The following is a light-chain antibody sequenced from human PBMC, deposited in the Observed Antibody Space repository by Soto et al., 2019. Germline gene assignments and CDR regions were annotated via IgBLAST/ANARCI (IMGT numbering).Light chain of an antibody. V-gene: IGKV1-17*01. CDR2: DVS. Sequence: IQMTQSPSSLSASVGDRVTITCRASQVITHYLGWYQQKPGKAPKRLIFDVSTLQSGVPSRFSGSGSGTEFTLTISSLQPEDFATYYCLQHETYPRAFGQGTKLEI. CDR1: QVITHY. J-gene: IGKJ2*01. CDR3: LQHETYPRA.